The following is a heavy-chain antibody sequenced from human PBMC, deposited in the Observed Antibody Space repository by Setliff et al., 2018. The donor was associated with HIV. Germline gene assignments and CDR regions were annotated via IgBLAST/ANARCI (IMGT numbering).Heavy chain of an antibody. V-gene: IGHV1-69*13. J-gene: IGHJ1*01. CDR2: IIPAYGTA. D-gene: IGHD6-13*01. CDR3: AVMGVGIAAAGTRVKREFFQH. Sequence: SVKVSCKASGYTFTGYYMHWVRQAPGQGLEWMGWIIPAYGTANYAQKFQGRVTITADESTSTAYMELTRLRSDDTAMFYCAVMGVGIAAAGTRVKREFFQHWGQGTLVTVSS. CDR1: GYTFTGYY.